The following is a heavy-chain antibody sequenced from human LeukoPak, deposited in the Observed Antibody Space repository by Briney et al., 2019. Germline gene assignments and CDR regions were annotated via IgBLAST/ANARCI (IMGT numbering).Heavy chain of an antibody. CDR3: ASLGHSSGWYPDY. CDR2: IYYSGST. Sequence: SETLSLTCTVSGGSISSYYWSWIRQPPGKGLEWIGYIYYSGSTNYNPSLKSRVTISVDTSKNQFSLELSSVTAADTAVYYCASLGHSSGWYPDYWGQGTLVTVSS. CDR1: GGSISSYY. V-gene: IGHV4-59*01. D-gene: IGHD6-19*01. J-gene: IGHJ4*02.